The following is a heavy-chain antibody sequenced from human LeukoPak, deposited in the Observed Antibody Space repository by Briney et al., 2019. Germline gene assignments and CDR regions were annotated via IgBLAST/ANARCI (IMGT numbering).Heavy chain of an antibody. J-gene: IGHJ4*02. V-gene: IGHV3-23*01. D-gene: IGHD3-9*01. Sequence: GGSLRLSCAASGFTFSNCALSWVRQAPGMGLEWVSAISGSGVGTNYAGSVKGRFTISRDNSKNTLYLQMNSLRDEDTAVYYCAKNGRDDHDRYFFDFWGQGTLVTVSS. CDR1: GFTFSNCA. CDR2: ISGSGVGT. CDR3: AKNGRDDHDRYFFDF.